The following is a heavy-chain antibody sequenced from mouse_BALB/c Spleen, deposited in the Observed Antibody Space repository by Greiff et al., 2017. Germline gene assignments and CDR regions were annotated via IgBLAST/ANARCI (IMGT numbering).Heavy chain of an antibody. J-gene: IGHJ4*01. CDR3: ARDCDGVRYGGAMDD. Sequence: EVMLVESGGGLVQPGGSLKLSCAASGFTFSSYGMSWVRQTPDKRLELVATINSNGGSTYYPDSVKGRFTISRDNAKNTLYLQMSSLKSEDTAMYYCARDCDGVRYGGAMDDWGQGTSVTVSS. V-gene: IGHV5-6-3*01. D-gene: IGHD1-1*01. CDR1: GFTFSSYG. CDR2: INSNGGST.